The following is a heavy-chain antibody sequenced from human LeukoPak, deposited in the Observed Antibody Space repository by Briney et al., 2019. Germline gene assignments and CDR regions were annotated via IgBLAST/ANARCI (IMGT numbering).Heavy chain of an antibody. D-gene: IGHD1-1*01. J-gene: IGHJ5*02. CDR3: ARVGVSGRSYNWFDP. CDR1: GFTFSSYA. Sequence: PGRSLRPSCAASGFTFSSYAMHWVRQAPGKGLEWVAVISYDGSNKYYADSVKGRFTISRDNSKNTLYLQMNSLRAEDTAVYYCARVGVSGRSYNWFDPWGQGTLVTVSS. CDR2: ISYDGSNK. V-gene: IGHV3-30*04.